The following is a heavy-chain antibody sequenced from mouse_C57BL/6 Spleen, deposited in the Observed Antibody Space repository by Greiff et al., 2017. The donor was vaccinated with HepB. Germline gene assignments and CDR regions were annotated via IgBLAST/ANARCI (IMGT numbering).Heavy chain of an antibody. J-gene: IGHJ4*01. CDR1: GYSITSGYY. CDR3: AREEGYYYGSDAMDY. V-gene: IGHV3-6*01. D-gene: IGHD1-1*01. CDR2: ISYDGSN. Sequence: EVKLQESGPGLVKPSQSLSLTCSVTGYSITSGYYWNWIRQFPGNKLEWMGYISYDGSNNYNTSLKNRISITRDTSKNQFFLKLNSVTTEDTATYYCAREEGYYYGSDAMDYWGQGTSVTVSS.